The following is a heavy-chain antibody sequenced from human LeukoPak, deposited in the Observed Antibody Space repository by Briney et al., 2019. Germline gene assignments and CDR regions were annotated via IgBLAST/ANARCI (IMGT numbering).Heavy chain of an antibody. CDR2: IYYSGST. D-gene: IGHD3-10*01. V-gene: IGHV4-61*05. Sequence: SETLSLTCTVSGGSINSSNFYWGWIRQPPGKGLEWIGYIYYSGSTNYNPSLKSRVTISVDTSKNQFSLKLSSVTAADTAVYYCARHSGSGPRAMVRGVTPFPYYYYGMDVWGQGTTVTVSS. J-gene: IGHJ6*02. CDR3: ARHSGSGPRAMVRGVTPFPYYYYGMDV. CDR1: GGSINSSNFY.